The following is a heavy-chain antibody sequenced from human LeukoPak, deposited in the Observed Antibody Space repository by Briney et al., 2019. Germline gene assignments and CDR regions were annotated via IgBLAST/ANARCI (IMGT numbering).Heavy chain of an antibody. D-gene: IGHD3-10*01. Sequence: HPGGSLRLSCAASGFTFTDYEMNWVRQAPGKGLEWLSFINIDGNVTHYADSVKGRFTISRDDDKNSLYLQMHSLRAEATAIYFCMRDAPGPKAGDYWGEGTLGTVSS. CDR1: GFTFTDYE. J-gene: IGHJ4*02. CDR2: INIDGNVT. CDR3: MRDAPGPKAGDY. V-gene: IGHV3-48*03.